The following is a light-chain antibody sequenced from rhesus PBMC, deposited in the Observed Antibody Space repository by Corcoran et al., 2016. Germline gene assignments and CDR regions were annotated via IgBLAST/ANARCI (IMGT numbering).Light chain of an antibody. CDR3: QQYNSLPLS. CDR1: QGISSS. CDR2: YAN. Sequence: DIQMTQSPSSLFGSVGDRVTITCRASQGISSSLNWYQQKPGKAPKLLLYYANRLESGVPSRFSGSGSATEVTLTISSLQPEDLATYSCQQYNSLPLSFGGGTKVGLK. J-gene: IGKJ4*01. V-gene: IGKV1-32*01.